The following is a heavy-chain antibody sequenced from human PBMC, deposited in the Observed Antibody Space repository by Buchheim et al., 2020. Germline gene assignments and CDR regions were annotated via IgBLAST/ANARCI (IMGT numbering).Heavy chain of an antibody. CDR2: IYHSGST. D-gene: IGHD4-17*01. CDR1: GGSISSSNW. Sequence: QVQLQESGPGLVKPSGTLSLTCAVSGGSISSSNWWSWVRQPPGKGLEWIGEIYHSGSTNYNPSLKSRVTISVDKSKNQFSPKLSSVTAADTAVYYCARESKIYYGDYLYYYYYGMDVWGQGTT. J-gene: IGHJ6*02. V-gene: IGHV4-4*02. CDR3: ARESKIYYGDYLYYYYYGMDV.